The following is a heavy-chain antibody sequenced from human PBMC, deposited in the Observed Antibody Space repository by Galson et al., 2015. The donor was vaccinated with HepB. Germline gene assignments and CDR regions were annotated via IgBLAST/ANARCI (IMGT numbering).Heavy chain of an antibody. CDR3: ARDPLSLTSYDFWNGSPPPDY. V-gene: IGHV1-18*01. J-gene: IGHJ4*02. CDR2: ISAYKGNT. D-gene: IGHD3-3*01. Sequence: SVKVSCKASGYTFTSYGISWVRQAPGQGLEWLGWISAYKGNTKYAQKLQGRVSMTADTSTSTAYMELGSLRSDDTAVYYCARDPLSLTSYDFWNGSPPPDYWGQGTLVTVSS. CDR1: GYTFTSYG.